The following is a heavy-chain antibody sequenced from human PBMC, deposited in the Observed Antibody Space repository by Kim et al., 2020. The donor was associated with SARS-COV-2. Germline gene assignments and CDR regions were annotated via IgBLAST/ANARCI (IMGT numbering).Heavy chain of an antibody. CDR1: GFTFSSYE. J-gene: IGHJ6*02. V-gene: IGHV3-48*03. CDR2: ISSSGSTI. Sequence: GGSLRLSCAASGFTFSSYEMNWVRQAPGKGLEWVSYISSSGSTIYYADSVKGRFTISRDNAKNSLYLQMNSLRAEDTAVYYCARLGYWFGELSTYYYYGMDVWGQGTTVTVSS. CDR3: ARLGYWFGELSTYYYYGMDV. D-gene: IGHD3-10*01.